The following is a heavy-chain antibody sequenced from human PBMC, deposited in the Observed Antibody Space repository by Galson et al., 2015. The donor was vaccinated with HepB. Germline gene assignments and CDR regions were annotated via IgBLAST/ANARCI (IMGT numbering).Heavy chain of an antibody. CDR3: ALPTTVTGWFDP. CDR2: INHSGST. D-gene: IGHD4-17*01. V-gene: IGHV4-34*01. J-gene: IGHJ5*02. CDR1: GGSFSGYY. Sequence: SETLSLTCAVYGGSFSGYYWSWIRQPPGKGLEWIGEINHSGSTNYNPSLKSRVTISVDTSKNQFSLKLSSVTAADTAVYYCALPTTVTGWFDPWGQGTLVTVSS.